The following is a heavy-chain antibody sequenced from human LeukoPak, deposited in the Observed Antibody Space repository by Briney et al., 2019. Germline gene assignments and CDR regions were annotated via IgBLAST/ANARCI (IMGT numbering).Heavy chain of an antibody. CDR2: INNDGSSR. J-gene: IGHJ5*02. V-gene: IGHV3-74*01. CDR1: GDTFSGFW. D-gene: IGHD2-2*02. Sequence: GGSLRLSCEASGDTFSGFWMHWVRQVPGKGLVWVARINNDGSSRSYADVVKGRFTISRDNAKNSVYLQMNSLRSEDTAFYHCARDRCSSTSCYNTPNWFDPWGQGTLVTVSS. CDR3: ARDRCSSTSCYNTPNWFDP.